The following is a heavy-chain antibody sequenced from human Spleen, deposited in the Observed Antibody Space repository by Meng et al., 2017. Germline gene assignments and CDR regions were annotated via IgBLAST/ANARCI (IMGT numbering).Heavy chain of an antibody. J-gene: IGHJ4*02. CDR3: ARGPTTMAHDFDY. CDR1: GVSFSDYY. CDR2: INHSGST. D-gene: IGHD4-11*01. Sequence: VQLPHGGAGLLKPSETLSLTCVVSGVSFSDYYWSWIRQPPGKGLEWIGEINHSGSTNYNPSLERRATISVDTSQNNLSLKLSSVTAADSAVYYCARGPTTMAHDFDYWGQGTLVTVSS. V-gene: IGHV4-34*01.